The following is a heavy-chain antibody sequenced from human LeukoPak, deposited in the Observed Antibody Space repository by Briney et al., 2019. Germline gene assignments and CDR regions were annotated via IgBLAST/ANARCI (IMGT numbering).Heavy chain of an antibody. CDR3: ARGSRDCSSTSCYKRGYYYYMDV. CDR1: GYTFTSYG. CDR2: ISAYNGNT. D-gene: IGHD2-2*01. J-gene: IGHJ6*03. Sequence: ASVKVSCKASGYTFTSYGISWVRQAPGQGLEWMGWISAYNGNTNYAQKLQGRVTMTTDTSTSTAYMELRSLRSDDTAVYYCARGSRDCSSTSCYKRGYYYYMDVWGKGTTVTVSS. V-gene: IGHV1-18*01.